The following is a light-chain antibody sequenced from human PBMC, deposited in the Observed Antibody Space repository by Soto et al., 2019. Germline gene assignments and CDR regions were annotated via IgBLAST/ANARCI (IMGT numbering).Light chain of an antibody. J-gene: IGKJ3*01. V-gene: IGKV1-39*01. Sequence: DIQMTQAPSSLSASVGDRVTITCRASQSISRYVNWYQQKPRKAPRLLIFAASSLQGGVPSRFSGSGSGTDFTLTISSLQPEDFATYYCQHTYNSHFTFGPGTKVDI. CDR3: QHTYNSHFT. CDR2: AAS. CDR1: QSISRY.